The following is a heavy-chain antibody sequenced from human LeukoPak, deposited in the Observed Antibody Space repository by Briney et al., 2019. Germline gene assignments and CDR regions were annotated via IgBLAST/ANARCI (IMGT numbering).Heavy chain of an antibody. J-gene: IGHJ4*02. CDR3: ARVPISGYSSGQKPFDY. Sequence: PSETLSLTCTVSGGSLTIYYWSWIRQPAGKGLEWIGRVYTSGSTNYNPSLKSRVTMSVDTSKNQFSLRLSSVTAADTAVYYCARVPISGYSSGQKPFDYWGQGTLVTVSS. CDR1: GGSLTIYY. CDR2: VYTSGST. D-gene: IGHD6-19*01. V-gene: IGHV4-4*07.